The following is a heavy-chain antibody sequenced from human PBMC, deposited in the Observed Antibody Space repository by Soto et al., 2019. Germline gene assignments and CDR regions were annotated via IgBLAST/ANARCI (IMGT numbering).Heavy chain of an antibody. CDR2: ITSDSSTR. V-gene: IGHV3-48*02. CDR1: GFTFSSFG. J-gene: IGHJ4*02. CDR3: ARDPDGIIDFDY. D-gene: IGHD3-10*01. Sequence: GGSLRLSCAVSGFTFSSFGMNWVRQAPGKGLEWISYITSDSSTRHYADFVKGRFTISRDNAKSSLYLQMNSLRDEDTAVYFCARDPDGIIDFDYWSQGTQVTVSS.